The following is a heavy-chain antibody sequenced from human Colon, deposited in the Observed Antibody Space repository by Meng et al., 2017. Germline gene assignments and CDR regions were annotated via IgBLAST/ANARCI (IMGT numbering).Heavy chain of an antibody. V-gene: IGHV4-4*02. Sequence: QGQLQESGPGLVKPSETLSLTCAVSGGSISRSDWWSCVRQPPGKGLEWIGETSHSGSTNYSPSLKSRVTISLDKSKNQLSLKLNSVTAADTAVYYCASSDYYRSDYWGQGTLVTVSS. CDR2: TSHSGST. CDR1: GGSISRSDW. J-gene: IGHJ4*02. CDR3: ASSDYYRSDY. D-gene: IGHD3-22*01.